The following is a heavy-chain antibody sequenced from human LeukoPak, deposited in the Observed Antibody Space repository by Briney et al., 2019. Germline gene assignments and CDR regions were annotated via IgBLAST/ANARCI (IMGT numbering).Heavy chain of an antibody. CDR1: GFTFSSYS. D-gene: IGHD7-27*01. CDR2: ISSSSSYI. V-gene: IGHV3-21*04. CDR3: ARRADNWGFFDY. Sequence: GGSLRLSCAASGFTFSSYSMNWVRQAPGKGLEWVSFISSSSSYIYYADSVRGRFTISRDNSKNTLYLQMSSLRAEDTAIYYCARRADNWGFFDYWGQGTLVTVSS. J-gene: IGHJ4*02.